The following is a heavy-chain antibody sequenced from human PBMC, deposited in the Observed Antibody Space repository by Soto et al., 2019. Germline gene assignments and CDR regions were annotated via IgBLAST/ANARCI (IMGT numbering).Heavy chain of an antibody. Sequence: SETLSLTCTVSGGSISSSSYYWGWIRQPPGKGLEWIGSIYYSGSTYYNPSIKSRVTISVDTSKNQFSLKLSSVTAADTAVYYCARRGGYNWNSHFDYWGQGTLVTVSS. V-gene: IGHV4-39*01. CDR3: ARRGGYNWNSHFDY. CDR2: IYYSGST. J-gene: IGHJ4*02. D-gene: IGHD1-20*01. CDR1: GGSISSSSYY.